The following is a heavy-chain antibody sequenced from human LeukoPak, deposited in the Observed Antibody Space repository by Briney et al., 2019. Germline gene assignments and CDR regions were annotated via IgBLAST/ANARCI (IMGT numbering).Heavy chain of an antibody. V-gene: IGHV1-18*04. CDR2: ISAYNGNT. CDR1: GYTFTGYY. J-gene: IGHJ4*02. D-gene: IGHD6-19*01. CDR3: ARVGSSGWDIDY. Sequence: ASVRVSCKASGYTFTGYYMHWVRQAPGQGLEWMGRISAYNGNTNYAQKLQGRVTMTTDTSTSTAYMELRSLRSDDTAVYYCARVGSSGWDIDYWGQGTLVTVSS.